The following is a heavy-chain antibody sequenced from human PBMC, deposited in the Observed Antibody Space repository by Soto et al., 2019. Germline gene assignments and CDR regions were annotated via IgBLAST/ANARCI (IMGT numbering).Heavy chain of an antibody. CDR2: MHRGGTT. V-gene: IGHV3-53*01. Sequence: GGSLRLSCVVSGFSISATSIFWVRQATGKGLEWVSLMHRGGTTDNADSVKGRFTTSRDKSKNTLYLHMNGLRVEDTAVYYCARVNTTLVDHFDCWGQGTLVTVSS. CDR3: ARVNTTLVDHFDC. CDR1: GFSISATS. J-gene: IGHJ4*02. D-gene: IGHD5-18*01.